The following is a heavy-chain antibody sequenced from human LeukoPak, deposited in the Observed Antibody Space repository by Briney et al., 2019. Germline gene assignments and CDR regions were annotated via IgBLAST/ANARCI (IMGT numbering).Heavy chain of an antibody. CDR1: GYTFTSYY. J-gene: IGHJ5*02. D-gene: IGHD2-21*01. CDR3: AGHRRNCDAAACEFSWFNP. CDR2: INPSGGST. V-gene: IGHV1-46*01. Sequence: GASVKVSCKASGYTFTSYYMHWVRQAPGQGLEWMGIINPSGGSTSYAQKFQGRVTMTRNTSTSTVYMELSSLRSEDTAVYYCAGHRRNCDAAACEFSWFNPWGQGALVTVSS.